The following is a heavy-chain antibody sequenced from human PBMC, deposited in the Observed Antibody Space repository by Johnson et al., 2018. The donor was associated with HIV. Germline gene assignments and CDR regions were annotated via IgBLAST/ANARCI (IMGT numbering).Heavy chain of an antibody. J-gene: IGHJ1*01. CDR2: ISYDGSNK. V-gene: IGHV3-30*04. CDR3: ARVLRGLLGLRWAM. Sequence: QVQLVESGGGVVQPGRSLRLSCAASGFTFSSYAMHWVRQAPGKGLEWVAVISYDGSNKYYADSVKGRFTISRDNSKNTLYLQMNSLRAEDTAVYYCARVLRGLLGLRWAMWG. D-gene: IGHD3-16*01. CDR1: GFTFSSYA.